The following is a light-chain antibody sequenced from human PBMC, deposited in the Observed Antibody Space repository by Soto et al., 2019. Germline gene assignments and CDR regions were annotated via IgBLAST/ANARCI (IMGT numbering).Light chain of an antibody. CDR2: SNN. J-gene: IGLJ3*02. CDR1: SSNIGSNP. Sequence: QSVLTQPPSASGTPGQRVTISCSGSSSNIGSNPVNWYQQLPGTAPKLLIYSNNQRPSGVPDRFSGSKSGTSAYLAISDLQSDDEAVYSCGPWDDSLNGWVFGGGTTLTVL. CDR3: GPWDDSLNGWV. V-gene: IGLV1-44*01.